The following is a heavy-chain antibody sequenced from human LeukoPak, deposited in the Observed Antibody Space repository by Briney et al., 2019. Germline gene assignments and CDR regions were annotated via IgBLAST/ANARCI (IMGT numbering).Heavy chain of an antibody. D-gene: IGHD4-17*01. CDR1: GGSISSSSCY. Sequence: SETLSLTCTVSGGSISSSSCYWGWIRQPPGKGLEWIGSIYYSGSTNYNPSLKSRVTISVDTSKNQFSLKLSSVTAADTAVYYCASLDGDHEEYWGQGTLVTVSS. J-gene: IGHJ4*02. CDR2: IYYSGST. V-gene: IGHV4-39*07. CDR3: ASLDGDHEEY.